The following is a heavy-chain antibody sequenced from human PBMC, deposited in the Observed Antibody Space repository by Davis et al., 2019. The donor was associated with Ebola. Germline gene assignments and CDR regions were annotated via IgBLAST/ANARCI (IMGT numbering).Heavy chain of an antibody. CDR2: ISSNGGST. CDR3: ARGSSVLYYYYGMDV. CDR1: GFTFSSYA. Sequence: GGSLRLSCSASGFTFSSYAMHWVRQAPGKGLEYVSAISSNGGSTYYADSVKGRFTISRDNSKNTLYLQMNSLRAEDMAVYYCARGSSVLYYYYGMDVWGQGTTVTVSS. D-gene: IGHD3-10*01. V-gene: IGHV3-64*04. J-gene: IGHJ6*02.